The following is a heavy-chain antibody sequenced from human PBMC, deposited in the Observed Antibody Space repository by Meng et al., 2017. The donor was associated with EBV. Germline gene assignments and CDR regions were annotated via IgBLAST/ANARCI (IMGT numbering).Heavy chain of an antibody. CDR3: ARVGTAVAGTGDY. J-gene: IGHJ4*02. CDR2: INPNSGGT. CDR1: GYTFTGYY. D-gene: IGHD6-19*01. Sequence: QVELGQSGVEVKKPGASVNGSCKACGYTFTGYYMHWVRQAPGQGLEWMGRINPNSGGTNYAKKFQGRVTMTRDTSISTAYMELSRLRSDDTAVYYCARVGTAVAGTGDYWGQGTLVTVSS. V-gene: IGHV1-2*06.